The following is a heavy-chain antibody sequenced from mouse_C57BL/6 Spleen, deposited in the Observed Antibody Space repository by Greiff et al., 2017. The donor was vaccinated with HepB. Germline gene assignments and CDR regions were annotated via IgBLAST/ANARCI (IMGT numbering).Heavy chain of an antibody. J-gene: IGHJ3*01. D-gene: IGHD3-2*02. V-gene: IGHV5-9*01. CDR3: ARQGDSSGYGDWFAY. Sequence: EVQLVESGGGLVKPGGSLKLSCAASGFTFSSYTMSWGRQTPEKRLGWVATISGGGGNTYYPDSVKGRFTISRDNAKNTLYLQMSSLRSEDTALYYCARQGDSSGYGDWFAYWGQGTLVTVSA. CDR1: GFTFSSYT. CDR2: ISGGGGNT.